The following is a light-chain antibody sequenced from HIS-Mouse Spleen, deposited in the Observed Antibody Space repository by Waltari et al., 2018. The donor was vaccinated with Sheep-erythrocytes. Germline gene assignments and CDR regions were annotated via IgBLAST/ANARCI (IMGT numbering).Light chain of an antibody. Sequence: QSALTQPRPVSGSPGQSVTISCTGTSSDAGGYHYVSWYQQHPGKAPKLMIYDVSKRPSGVPDRFSGSKSGNTASLTISGLQAEDEADYYCCSYAGSYNHVFATGTKVTVL. CDR1: SSDAGGYHY. J-gene: IGLJ1*01. CDR2: DVS. CDR3: CSYAGSYNHV. V-gene: IGLV2-11*01.